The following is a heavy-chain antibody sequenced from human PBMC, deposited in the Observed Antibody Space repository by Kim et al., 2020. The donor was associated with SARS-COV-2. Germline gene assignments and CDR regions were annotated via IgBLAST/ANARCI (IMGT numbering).Heavy chain of an antibody. CDR3: ARDLEGFDS. CDR2: VYPHDGST. D-gene: IGHD1-1*01. V-gene: IGHV1-46*01. J-gene: IGHJ4*02. Sequence: ASVKVSCKASGYTFTNNYVHWVRLAPGQGLEWMGMVYPHDGSTSYAQNFQGRVAMTSETSTTTVYMELSSLRSDDTAMYYCARDLEGFDSWGQGTLVTVS. CDR1: GYTFTNNY.